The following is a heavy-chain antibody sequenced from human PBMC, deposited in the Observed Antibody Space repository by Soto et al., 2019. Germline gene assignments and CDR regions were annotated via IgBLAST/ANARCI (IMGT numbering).Heavy chain of an antibody. CDR2: IIPMFGTA. J-gene: IGHJ3*02. CDR3: AREDYYDSSGYYKGSRNAFDI. V-gene: IGHV1-69*06. CDR1: GGTFSSYA. D-gene: IGHD3-22*01. Sequence: ASGKVSCKASGGTFSSYAISWVRQAPGQGLEWMGGIIPMFGTANYAQKFQGRVTITADKSTSTAYMELSSLRSEDTAVYYCAREDYYDSSGYYKGSRNAFDIWGQGTMATVSS.